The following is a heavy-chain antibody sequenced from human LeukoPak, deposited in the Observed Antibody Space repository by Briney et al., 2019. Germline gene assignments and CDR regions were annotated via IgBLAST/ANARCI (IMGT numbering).Heavy chain of an antibody. D-gene: IGHD4-23*01. Sequence: SETLSLTCTVSGDSISRSTYYWAWIRQPPGTGLEWIGTIYYSGSTYYNPSLKSRVTISVDTSKNQFSLKLTSVTAADTAVYYCARSYGGHSVCDAFDIWGQGTMVTVSS. J-gene: IGHJ3*02. CDR3: ARSYGGHSVCDAFDI. V-gene: IGHV4-39*01. CDR2: IYYSGST. CDR1: GDSISRSTYY.